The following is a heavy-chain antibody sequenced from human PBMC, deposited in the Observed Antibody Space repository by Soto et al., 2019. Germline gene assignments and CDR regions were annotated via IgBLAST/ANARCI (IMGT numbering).Heavy chain of an antibody. V-gene: IGHV3-30-3*01. CDR2: ISYDGSNK. CDR1: GFTFSSYA. Sequence: GGSLRLSCAASGFTFSSYAMHWVRQAPGKGLEWVAVISYDGSNKYYADSVKGRFTISRDNSKNTLYLQMNSLRAEDTAVYYCARGGGSSWDYYYYGMDVWGQGTTVTVSS. J-gene: IGHJ6*02. CDR3: ARGGGSSWDYYYYGMDV. D-gene: IGHD6-13*01.